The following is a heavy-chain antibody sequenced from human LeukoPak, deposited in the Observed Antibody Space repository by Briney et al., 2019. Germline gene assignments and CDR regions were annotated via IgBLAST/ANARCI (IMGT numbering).Heavy chain of an antibody. CDR2: IFSNGDT. CDR3: AKDTTLRTSYHGFFDY. CDR1: EVTVSRNY. Sequence: GGSLRLSCTASEVTVSRNYMVWVRQAPGKGLEWVSLIFSNGDTHYADSVKGRFTISRDTSKNTVSLQMNSLRVEDTAVYYCAKDTTLRTSYHGFFDYWGQGTLVTVSS. J-gene: IGHJ4*02. V-gene: IGHV3-53*01. D-gene: IGHD2/OR15-2a*01.